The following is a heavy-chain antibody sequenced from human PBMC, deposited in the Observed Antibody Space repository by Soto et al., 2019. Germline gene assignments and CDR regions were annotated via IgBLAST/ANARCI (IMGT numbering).Heavy chain of an antibody. D-gene: IGHD2-21*02. CDR2: IAVNADTI. CDR3: ARVGRSDSWDMWFDS. J-gene: IGHJ5*01. V-gene: IGHV3-23*01. CDR1: GFTFSSYA. Sequence: EVHLLESGGGLVQPGGSLRLSCAVSGFTFSSYAMTWLRQTPGKGLEWVSSIAVNADTIHYADSVKGRFTISRDKSKSTLFLQINSLSAEDTAVYHCARVGRSDSWDMWFDSWGQGTRVTVSS.